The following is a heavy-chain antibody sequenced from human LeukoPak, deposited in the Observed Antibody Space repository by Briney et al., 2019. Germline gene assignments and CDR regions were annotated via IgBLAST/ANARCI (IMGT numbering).Heavy chain of an antibody. D-gene: IGHD3-10*01. CDR1: GFSFSSYW. J-gene: IGHJ4*02. CDR3: AKVAKYYYGSETYYFFEH. CDR2: IKQDGSEK. V-gene: IGHV3-7*01. Sequence: GGSLRLSCAASGFSFSSYWMSWVRQAPGKGLEWVANIKQDGSEKHYVDTVKGRFTISRDNAKNSLYLQMHSLRVEDTAVYYCAKVAKYYYGSETYYFFEHWGQGTPVTASS.